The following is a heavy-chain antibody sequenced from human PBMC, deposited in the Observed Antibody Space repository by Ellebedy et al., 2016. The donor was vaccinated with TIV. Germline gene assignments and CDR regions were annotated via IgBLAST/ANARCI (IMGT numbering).Heavy chain of an antibody. D-gene: IGHD4-17*01. V-gene: IGHV3-33*06. Sequence: GGSLRLSXAASGFTFSSYGMHWVRQAPGKGLEWVAVIWYDGSNKYYADSVKGRFTISRDNSKNTLYLQMNSLRAEDTAVYYCAKDDYGDSYFDYWGQGTLVTVSS. CDR1: GFTFSSYG. J-gene: IGHJ4*02. CDR2: IWYDGSNK. CDR3: AKDDYGDSYFDY.